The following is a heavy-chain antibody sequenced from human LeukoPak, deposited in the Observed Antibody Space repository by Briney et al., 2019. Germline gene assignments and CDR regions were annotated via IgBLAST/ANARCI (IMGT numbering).Heavy chain of an antibody. CDR3: ARLGLYYDILTGSRYYYGMDV. CDR2: INPNSGGT. Sequence: ASVKVSCKASGYTFTGYYMHWVRQAPGQGLEWMGWINPNSGGTNYAQKFQGRATMTRDTSISTAYMELSRLRSDDTAVYYCARLGLYYDILTGSRYYYGMDVWGQGTTVTVSS. CDR1: GYTFTGYY. J-gene: IGHJ6*02. V-gene: IGHV1-2*02. D-gene: IGHD3-9*01.